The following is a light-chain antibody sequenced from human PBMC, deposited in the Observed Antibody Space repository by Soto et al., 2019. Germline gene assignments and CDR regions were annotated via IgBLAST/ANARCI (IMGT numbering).Light chain of an antibody. Sequence: DIQMTQSPSSLSASVGDRVTITCQASQDISNYLNWYQQKPGKAPKLRIDDASNLETGVPSRFSGSGSGTDFTFTISSLQPEDIATYYCQQYDNLPFGGGTKVEIK. CDR2: DAS. J-gene: IGKJ4*01. CDR3: QQYDNLP. V-gene: IGKV1-33*01. CDR1: QDISNY.